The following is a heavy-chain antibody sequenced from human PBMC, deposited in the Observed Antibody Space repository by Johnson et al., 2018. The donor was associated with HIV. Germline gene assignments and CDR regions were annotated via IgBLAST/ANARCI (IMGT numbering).Heavy chain of an antibody. CDR1: GFTFSAYA. V-gene: IGHV3-30-3*01. D-gene: IGHD3-10*01. CDR3: AVYYYGSGSRNDAFDI. CDR2: ISYDGSNK. Sequence: QVQLVESGGGVVQPGRSLRLSCAASGFTFSAYAIHWVRQAPDKGLEWVAVISYDGSNKFYADSVKGRFTISRDNSKNTLYLQMNSLRAEDTAVYYCAVYYYGSGSRNDAFDIWGQGTMVTVSS. J-gene: IGHJ3*02.